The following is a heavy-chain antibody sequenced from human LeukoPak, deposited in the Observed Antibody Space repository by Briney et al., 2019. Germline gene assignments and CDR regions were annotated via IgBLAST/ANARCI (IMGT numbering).Heavy chain of an antibody. CDR3: ARGDILTGYYPLFDY. CDR1: GGSISSYY. Sequence: SETLSLTCTASGGSISSYYWSWIRQPPGKGLEWIGYIYYSGSTNYNPSLKSRVTISVDTSKNQFSLKLSSVTAADTAVYYCARGDILTGYYPLFDYWGQGTLVTVSS. V-gene: IGHV4-59*01. CDR2: IYYSGST. J-gene: IGHJ4*02. D-gene: IGHD3-9*01.